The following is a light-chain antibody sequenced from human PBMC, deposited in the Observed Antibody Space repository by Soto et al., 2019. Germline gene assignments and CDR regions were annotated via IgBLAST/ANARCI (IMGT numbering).Light chain of an antibody. V-gene: IGKV1-5*01. CDR1: QSISSW. CDR2: DAS. J-gene: IGKJ1*01. Sequence: DIKMSQSPSTLSASIGDRVTITCRASQSISSWLAWYQQKPGKAPKLLIYDASSLESGVPSRFSGSGSGTEFTLTISSLQPDDFATYYCQQYNSYSWTSGQGTKVDIK. CDR3: QQYNSYSWT.